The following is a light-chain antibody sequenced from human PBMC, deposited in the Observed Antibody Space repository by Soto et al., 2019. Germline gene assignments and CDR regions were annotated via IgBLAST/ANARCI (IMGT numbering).Light chain of an antibody. CDR1: QSVNSNY. CDR2: DAS. V-gene: IGKV3-20*01. CDR3: QQYGTSPPLT. J-gene: IGKJ4*01. Sequence: EIVLTQSPGTLSLSPGERASLSCRASQSVNSNYLAWYQQKPGQAPNLRIYDASNRATGIPARFSGSGSGTDFTLTISSLETEDFAVYYCQQYGTSPPLTFGGGTKVDIK.